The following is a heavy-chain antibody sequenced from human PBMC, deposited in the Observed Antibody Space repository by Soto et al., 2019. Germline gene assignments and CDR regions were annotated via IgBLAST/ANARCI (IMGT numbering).Heavy chain of an antibody. Sequence: SSETLSLTCTVSGGSISSSSYYWGWIRQPPGKGLEWIGYIYYSGSTNYNPSLKSRVTISVDTSKNQFSLKLSSVTAADTAVYYCARVKSGPVDYWGQGTLVTVSS. J-gene: IGHJ4*02. D-gene: IGHD2-2*01. CDR3: ARVKSGPVDY. V-gene: IGHV4-39*07. CDR2: IYYSGST. CDR1: GGSISSSSYY.